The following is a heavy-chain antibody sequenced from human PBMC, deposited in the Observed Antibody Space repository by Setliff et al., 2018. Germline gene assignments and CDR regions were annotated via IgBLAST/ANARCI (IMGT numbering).Heavy chain of an antibody. Sequence: SETLSLTCAVYGGSFSGYYWSWIRQPPGKGLEWIGEINHTGTTYYNPSLKSRVTISMDTSKNQFSLKLSSVTAADTAVYYCARLFLFSGSEIYNYFDSWGQGILVTVSS. CDR3: ARLFLFSGSEIYNYFDS. CDR1: GGSFSGYY. CDR2: INHTGTT. D-gene: IGHD3-10*01. V-gene: IGHV4-34*01. J-gene: IGHJ4*02.